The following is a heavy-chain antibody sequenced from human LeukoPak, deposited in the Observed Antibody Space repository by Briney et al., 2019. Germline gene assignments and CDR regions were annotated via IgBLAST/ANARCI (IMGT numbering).Heavy chain of an antibody. Sequence: SSETLSLTCTVSGGSISSYYWSWIRQPPGKGLEWIGYIYYSGSTNYNPSLKSRVTISVDTSKNQFSLKLGSVTAADTAVYYCARAVAGDYYGMDVWGQGTTVTVSS. D-gene: IGHD6-19*01. CDR2: IYYSGST. CDR1: GGSISSYY. V-gene: IGHV4-59*01. CDR3: ARAVAGDYYGMDV. J-gene: IGHJ6*02.